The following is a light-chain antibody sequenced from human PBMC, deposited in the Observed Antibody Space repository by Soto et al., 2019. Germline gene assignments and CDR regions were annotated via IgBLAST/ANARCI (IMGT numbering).Light chain of an antibody. CDR2: GAS. Sequence: ETVLTQSPATLSLSPGERATLSCRASQTITTYLAWYQQKPGLPPRLLIYGASNRATGIPARFSGSGSGTDFTLTISNLEPEDFAVYYCQQRSNWPANFGQGTRLEIK. V-gene: IGKV3-11*01. CDR1: QTITTY. CDR3: QQRSNWPAN. J-gene: IGKJ5*01.